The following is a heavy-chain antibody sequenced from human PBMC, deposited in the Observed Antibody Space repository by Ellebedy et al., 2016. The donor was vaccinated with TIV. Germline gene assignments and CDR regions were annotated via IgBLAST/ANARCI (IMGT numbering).Heavy chain of an antibody. Sequence: MPGGSLRLSCNVSGGSIRTYYWSWIRQPPGKGLEWIGYIYYSGSTNYNPSLKSRVTISVDTSKNQFSLKLSSVTAADTAVYYCARDAAYGGNSNWYFDLWGRGTLVTVSS. J-gene: IGHJ2*01. V-gene: IGHV4-59*01. D-gene: IGHD4-23*01. CDR2: IYYSGST. CDR3: ARDAAYGGNSNWYFDL. CDR1: GGSIRTYY.